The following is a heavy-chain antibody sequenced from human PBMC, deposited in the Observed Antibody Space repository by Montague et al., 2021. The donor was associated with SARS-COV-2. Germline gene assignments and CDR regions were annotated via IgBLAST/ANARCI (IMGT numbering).Heavy chain of an antibody. CDR1: GGSISNHY. V-gene: IGHV4-59*11. D-gene: IGHD2-15*01. CDR2: IYYSGSI. Sequence: SETLSLTCTVSGGSISNHYWSWIRQPPGKGLEWLAYIYYSGSINSNPSLKSRVTMSVDTSKNQFSLKVTSVTAADTAVYYCARAVSARRAVNWFDFWGHGTTVTVSS. CDR3: ARAVSARRAVNWFDF. J-gene: IGHJ5*01.